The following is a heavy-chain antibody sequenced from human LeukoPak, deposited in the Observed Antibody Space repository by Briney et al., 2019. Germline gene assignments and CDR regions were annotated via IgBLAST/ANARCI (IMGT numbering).Heavy chain of an antibody. V-gene: IGHV3-23*01. D-gene: IGHD3-10*01. CDR3: AKVGPQYYYGSGSSFFDY. CDR1: AFTFLCYA. Sequence: PGGSLTLSCASSAFTFLCYAMGWVRQAPGKGLEWVSALSRSGGSTYYADSVKGRFTISRDNSKNTLYLQMNSLRAEDTAVYYCAKVGPQYYYGSGSSFFDYWGQGTLVTVSS. CDR2: LSRSGGST. J-gene: IGHJ4*02.